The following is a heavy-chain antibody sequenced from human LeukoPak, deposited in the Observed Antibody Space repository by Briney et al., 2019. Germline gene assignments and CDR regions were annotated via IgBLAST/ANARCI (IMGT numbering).Heavy chain of an antibody. CDR2: ISYDDSRK. D-gene: IGHD2-15*01. J-gene: IGHJ6*02. Sequence: GGSLRLSCAASGFTFSIYNIHWVRQAPGKGLEWVAFISYDDSRKYYTDSVKGRFTISRDNSKNTVFLQMNSLRAGDTAVYYCARDLGATYFPPNPYSYGQDVWGQGTTVTVS. V-gene: IGHV3-30-3*01. CDR3: ARDLGATYFPPNPYSYGQDV. CDR1: GFTFSIYN.